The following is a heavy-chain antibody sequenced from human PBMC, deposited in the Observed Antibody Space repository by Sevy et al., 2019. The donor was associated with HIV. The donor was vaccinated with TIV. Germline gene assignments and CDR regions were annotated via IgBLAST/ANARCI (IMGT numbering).Heavy chain of an antibody. D-gene: IGHD3-9*01. CDR3: AKDFTGYNGMDV. Sequence: GGSLRLSCVVSGITFSTSGMHWVRQAPGKGLEWVAVISYHGRDKFYADSVKGRSTISRDNSNNILYLQMISLRAEDTAVYYCAKDFTGYNGMDVCGKGTMVTVSS. CDR2: ISYHGRDK. CDR1: GITFSTSG. J-gene: IGHJ6*04. V-gene: IGHV3-30*18.